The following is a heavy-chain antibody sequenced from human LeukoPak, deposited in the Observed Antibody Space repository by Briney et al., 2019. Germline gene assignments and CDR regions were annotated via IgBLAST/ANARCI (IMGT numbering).Heavy chain of an antibody. CDR1: GGSLSSYY. V-gene: IGHV4-59*08. CDR3: ARSYRGYSYGTDY. Sequence: SETLSLSCTVSGGSLSSYYWSWIRPSPGKGLECMGYIYYSGSTNYTPPLKSRVTISVDTYKNQFSLKLSSVTAADTAVYYCARSYRGYSYGTDYWGQGTLVTVSS. D-gene: IGHD5-18*01. J-gene: IGHJ4*02. CDR2: IYYSGST.